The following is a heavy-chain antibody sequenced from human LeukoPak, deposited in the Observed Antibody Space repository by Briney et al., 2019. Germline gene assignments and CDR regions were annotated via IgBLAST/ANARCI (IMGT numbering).Heavy chain of an antibody. CDR2: INSDGSST. CDR1: GFTFSSYW. J-gene: IGHJ4*02. CDR3: ARDPPYSRGGYYYFDY. Sequence: GGSLRLSCAASGFTFSSYWMHWVRHAPGKGLVWVSRINSDGSSTSYADSVKGGFTISRDNAKNTLYLQMNSLRTEDTAVYYCARDPPYSRGGYYYFDYWGQGTLVTVSS. V-gene: IGHV3-74*01. D-gene: IGHD2-15*01.